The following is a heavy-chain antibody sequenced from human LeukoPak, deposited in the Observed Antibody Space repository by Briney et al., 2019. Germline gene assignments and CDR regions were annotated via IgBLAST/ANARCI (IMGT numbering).Heavy chain of an antibody. D-gene: IGHD3-10*01. J-gene: IGHJ4*02. V-gene: IGHV4-34*01. CDR2: INHSGST. CDR1: GGSFSGYY. CDR3: AGYYYGSGSFDY. Sequence: SETLSLTCAVYGGSFSGYYWSWIRQPPGKGLEWIGEINHSGSTNYNPSLKSRVTIPVDTSKNQFSLKLSSVTAADTAVYYCAGYYYGSGSFDYWGQGTLVTVSS.